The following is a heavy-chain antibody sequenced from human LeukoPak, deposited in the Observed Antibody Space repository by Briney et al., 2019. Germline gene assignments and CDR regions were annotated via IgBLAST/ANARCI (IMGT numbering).Heavy chain of an antibody. CDR1: GGTFSSYA. CDR3: ARHLAELRDDIYTKYNWGIDY. D-gene: IGHD3-9*01. J-gene: IGHJ4*02. V-gene: IGHV1-69*13. Sequence: SVKVSCKASGGTFSSYAISWVRQAPGQGLEWMGGIIPIFGTANYAQKFQGRVTITADESTSTAYMELSSLRSEDTAMYYCARHLAELRDDIYTKYNWGIDYWGQGTLVTVSS. CDR2: IIPIFGTA.